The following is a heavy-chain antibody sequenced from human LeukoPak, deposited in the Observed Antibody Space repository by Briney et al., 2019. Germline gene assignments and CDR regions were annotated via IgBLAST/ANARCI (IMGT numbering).Heavy chain of an antibody. CDR2: IYYSGST. J-gene: IGHJ6*03. V-gene: IGHV4-39*01. D-gene: IGHD3-22*01. Sequence: SETLSLTCNVSGGSISSSSHYWGWIRQPPGKGLEWIGTIYYSGSTYYNPSLTSRVTISVDTSKNQFSLNVSSVTAADTAVYYCARRDYYETYMDVWGNGTTVTVSS. CDR3: ARRDYYETYMDV. CDR1: GGSISSSSHY.